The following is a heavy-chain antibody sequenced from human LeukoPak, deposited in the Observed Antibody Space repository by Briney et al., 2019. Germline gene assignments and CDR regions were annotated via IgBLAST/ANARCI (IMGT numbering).Heavy chain of an antibody. CDR2: IWSDASDE. J-gene: IGHJ4*02. D-gene: IGHD4-11*01. Sequence: PGRSLRLSCAASGFTFSHYGMHWVRQAPGTGLEWAAVIWSDASDEYYAKSVKGRFTISRDNFKNTVYLQMNSLRADDTAVYYCAKDAQRGFDYSNSLDYWGQGTRVTVSS. CDR1: GFTFSHYG. CDR3: AKDAQRGFDYSNSLDY. V-gene: IGHV3-33*06.